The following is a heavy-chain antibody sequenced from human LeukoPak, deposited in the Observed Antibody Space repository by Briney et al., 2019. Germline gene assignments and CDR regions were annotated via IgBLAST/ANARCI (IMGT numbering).Heavy chain of an antibody. CDR1: GGSISSSSYY. Sequence: SETLSLTCTVSGGSISSSSYYWGWIRQPPGKGLEWIGSIYYSGSTYYNPSLKSRVIISVDPSKHQFSLKLSSVTAADTGVYYCAREGGIVVVPAEFDYWGQGTLVTVSS. D-gene: IGHD2-2*01. CDR2: IYYSGST. V-gene: IGHV4-39*07. J-gene: IGHJ4*02. CDR3: AREGGIVVVPAEFDY.